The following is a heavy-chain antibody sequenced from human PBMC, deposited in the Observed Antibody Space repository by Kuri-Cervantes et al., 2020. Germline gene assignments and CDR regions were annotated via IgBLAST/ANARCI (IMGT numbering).Heavy chain of an antibody. V-gene: IGHV1-18*01. D-gene: IGHD3-3*01. CDR3: ARWGLRFLDEYGMDV. CDR1: GYTFTSYG. J-gene: IGHJ6*02. CDR2: ISAYNGNT. Sequence: ASVKVSCKASGYTFTSYGISWVRQAPGQGLEWMGWISAYNGNTNYAQKLQSRVTMTTDTSTSTAYMELRSLRSDDTAVYYCARWGLRFLDEYGMDVWGQGTTVTVSS.